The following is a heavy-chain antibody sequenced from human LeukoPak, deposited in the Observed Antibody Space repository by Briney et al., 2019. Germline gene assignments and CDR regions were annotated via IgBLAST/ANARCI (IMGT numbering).Heavy chain of an antibody. J-gene: IGHJ4*02. CDR1: GFTFSSYA. Sequence: GGSLRLSCAASGFTFSSYAMNWVRQAPGKGLEWVSYISSGGSTIYYADSVKGRFTISRDNARNSLYLQMNSLRAEDTAVYYCARATSFDYWGQGTLVTVSS. CDR2: ISSGGSTI. V-gene: IGHV3-48*03. CDR3: ARATSFDY.